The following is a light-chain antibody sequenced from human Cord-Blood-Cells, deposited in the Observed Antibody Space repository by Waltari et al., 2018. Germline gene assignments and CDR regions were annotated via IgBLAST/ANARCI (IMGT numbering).Light chain of an antibody. CDR3: QQFNSYSWT. J-gene: IGKJ1*01. CDR1: QGISSA. Sequence: AIQLTQSPSSLSASVGDRVTLTCRASQGISSALAWYQQKPGKAPKLLIYDASSLESGVPSRFSGSGSGTDFTLTISSLQPEDFATYYCQQFNSYSWTFGQGTKVEIK. V-gene: IGKV1-13*02. CDR2: DAS.